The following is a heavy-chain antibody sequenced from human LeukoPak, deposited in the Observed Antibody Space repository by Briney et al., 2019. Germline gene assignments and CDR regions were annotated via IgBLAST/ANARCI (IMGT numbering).Heavy chain of an antibody. CDR1: GYTFTSYG. CDR3: ARGAYGDFYYNYGMDV. V-gene: IGHV1-18*01. CDR2: ISAYNGNT. D-gene: IGHD4-17*01. J-gene: IGHJ6*02. Sequence: ASVKVSCKASGYTFTSYGISWVRQAPGQGLEWMGWISAYNGNTNYAQKLQGRVTMTTDTSTSTAYMELRSLRSDDTAVYYCARGAYGDFYYNYGMDVWGQGTTVTVSS.